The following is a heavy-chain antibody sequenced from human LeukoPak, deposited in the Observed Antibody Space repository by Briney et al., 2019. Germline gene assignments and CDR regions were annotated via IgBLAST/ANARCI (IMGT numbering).Heavy chain of an antibody. J-gene: IGHJ5*02. D-gene: IGHD2-2*01. CDR2: ISAYNGNT. V-gene: IGHV1-18*01. CDR1: GYTFTSHG. Sequence: ASVKVSCKASGYTFTSHGISWVRQAPGQGLEWMGWISAYNGNTNYAQKLQGRVTMTTDTSTSTAYMELRSLRSDDTAVYYCAIAGTRYCSSTSCLTRWFDPWGQGTLVTVSS. CDR3: AIAGTRYCSSTSCLTRWFDP.